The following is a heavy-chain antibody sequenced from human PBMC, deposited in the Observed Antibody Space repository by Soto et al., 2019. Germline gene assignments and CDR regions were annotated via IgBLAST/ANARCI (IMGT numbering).Heavy chain of an antibody. D-gene: IGHD3-22*01. CDR2: ISKDGGTK. CDR3: AKETHSSGYGSYFDY. V-gene: IGHV3-30*18. Sequence: QVQLVESGGGVVQPGRSLRLSCAASGFTFSSYGMHWVRQAPGKGLEWVAVISKDGGTKYDADSVKGRFTISRDNSKNTLYLQMNSLGAEDTAVYYCAKETHSSGYGSYFDYWGQGTLVTVSS. CDR1: GFTFSSYG. J-gene: IGHJ4*02.